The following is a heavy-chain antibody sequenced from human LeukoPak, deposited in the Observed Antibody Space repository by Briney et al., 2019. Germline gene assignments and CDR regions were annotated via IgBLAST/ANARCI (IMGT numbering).Heavy chain of an antibody. J-gene: IGHJ6*03. D-gene: IGHD1-14*01. CDR1: GGTFSSYA. V-gene: IGHV1-69*13. CDR2: IIPIFATT. CDR3: ARGPPLTFDHTPEGYYHYYMDV. Sequence: SVKVSCKASGGTFSSYAISWVRQAPGQGLEWMAGIIPIFATTNYAQAFQGRVSLTADESTSTVYMELSGLRYDDTAVYYCARGPPLTFDHTPEGYYHYYMDVWGEGTTVTISS.